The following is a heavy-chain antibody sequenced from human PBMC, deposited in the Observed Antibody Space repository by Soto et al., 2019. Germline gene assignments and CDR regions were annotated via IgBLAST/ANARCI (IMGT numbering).Heavy chain of an antibody. CDR3: ARDYYDISGYQAGAFDI. CDR1: GCTVSSYA. V-gene: IGHV1-69*01. D-gene: IGHD3-22*01. Sequence: QVQLVQSGAEVKKPGSSVKVSCKASGCTVSSYAISWVRQAPGQGLEWMGGIIPIFGTANYAQKFQGRVTITADESTSTAYMELSSLRAEDTAVYYCARDYYDISGYQAGAFDIWGQGTMVTVSS. CDR2: IIPIFGTA. J-gene: IGHJ3*02.